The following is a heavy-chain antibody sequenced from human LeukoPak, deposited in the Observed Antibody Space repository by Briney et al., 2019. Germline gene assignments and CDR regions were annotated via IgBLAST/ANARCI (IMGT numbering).Heavy chain of an antibody. J-gene: IGHJ4*02. CDR3: ARGPKTYYYDSSGYYWSY. CDR1: GGTFRSYA. CDR2: FDPEDGET. D-gene: IGHD3-22*01. Sequence: SVKVSCKASGGTFRSYAITWVRQAPGKGLEWMGGFDPEDGETIYAQKFQGRVTITADESTRTAYMELSRLRSDDTAVYYCARGPKTYYYDSSGYYWSYWGQGTLVTVSS. V-gene: IGHV1-69*13.